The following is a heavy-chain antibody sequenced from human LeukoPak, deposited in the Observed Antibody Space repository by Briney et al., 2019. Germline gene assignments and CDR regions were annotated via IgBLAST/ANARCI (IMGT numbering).Heavy chain of an antibody. D-gene: IGHD2-2*01. CDR3: VLQSGGTSDTYFDY. V-gene: IGHV3-64D*06. CDR1: GFTFSSYA. J-gene: IGHJ4*02. CDR2: ISSNGGST. Sequence: GGSLRLSCSASGFTFSSYAMHWVHQAPGKGLEYVSAISSNGGSTYYADSVKGRFTISRDNSKNTLYLQMSSLRAEDTAVYYCVLQSGGTSDTYFDYWGQGTLVTVSS.